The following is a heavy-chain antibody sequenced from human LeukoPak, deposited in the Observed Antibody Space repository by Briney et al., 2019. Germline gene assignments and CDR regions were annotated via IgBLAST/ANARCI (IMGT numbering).Heavy chain of an antibody. V-gene: IGHV3-48*04. Sequence: GGSLRLSCTDSGSTFTSCGMNWVRQAPGKGLEWVSYIGSTSGTIQYGDSVNGRFTISRDNAKNSLYLQIDGLRAEDTAVYYCARVSFTSAWSFDYWGPGTLVTVSS. D-gene: IGHD6-19*01. CDR1: GSTFTSCG. J-gene: IGHJ4*02. CDR2: IGSTSGTI. CDR3: ARVSFTSAWSFDY.